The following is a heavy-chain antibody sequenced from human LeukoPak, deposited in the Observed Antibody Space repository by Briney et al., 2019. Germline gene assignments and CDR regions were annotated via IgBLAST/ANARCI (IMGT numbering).Heavy chain of an antibody. V-gene: IGHV3-64D*06. CDR3: VNQISGWVY. J-gene: IGHJ4*02. Sequence: GGSLRLSCSASGFTFSTLPMHWVRQAPGKGLEYVSGSNSNGRSTYYADSVKGRFTISRDNSKNTLYLQMSSLRPEDTALYYCVNQISGWVYWGQGTLVTVSS. D-gene: IGHD6-19*01. CDR1: GFTFSTLP. CDR2: SNSNGRST.